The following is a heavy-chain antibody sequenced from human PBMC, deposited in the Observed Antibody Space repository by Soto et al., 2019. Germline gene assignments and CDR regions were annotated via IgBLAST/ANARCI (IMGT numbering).Heavy chain of an antibody. CDR2: ISYDGSNK. D-gene: IGHD3-10*01. CDR3: VREPYYYGSRYVFDI. J-gene: IGHJ3*02. V-gene: IGHV3-30-3*01. CDR1: GFTFGSYA. Sequence: GGSLRLSCAASGFTFGSYAMHWVRQAPGKGLEWVALISYDGSNKYCADSVKGRFTISRDNSKNTLYLQMNSLRDEDTALYYCVREPYYYGSRYVFDIWGQGTMVTVSS.